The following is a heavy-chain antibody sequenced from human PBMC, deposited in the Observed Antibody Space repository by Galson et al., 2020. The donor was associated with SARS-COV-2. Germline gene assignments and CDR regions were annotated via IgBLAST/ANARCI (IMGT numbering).Heavy chain of an antibody. CDR2: ISGSGGST. CDR1: GFTFSSYA. CDR3: AKDGYYDFWSGYRSFDP. V-gene: IGHV3-23*01. Sequence: GESLKISCAASGFTFSSYAMSWVRQAPGKGLEWVSAISGSGGSTYYADSVKGRFTISRDNSKNTLYLQMNSLRAEDTAVYYCAKDGYYDFWSGYRSFDPWGQGTLVTVSS. D-gene: IGHD3-3*01. J-gene: IGHJ5*02.